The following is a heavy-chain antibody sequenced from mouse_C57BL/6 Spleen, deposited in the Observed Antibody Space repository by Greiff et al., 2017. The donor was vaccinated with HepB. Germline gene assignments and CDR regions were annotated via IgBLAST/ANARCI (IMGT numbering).Heavy chain of an antibody. D-gene: IGHD2-4*01. CDR1: GYAFSSYW. CDR3: TRSFYDYDGAWFAY. Sequence: VQLQQSGAELVKPGASVKISCKASGYAFSSYWMNWVKQRPGKGLEWIGQIYPGDGDTNYNGKFKGKATLTADKSSSTAYMQRSSLTSEDSAVYFCTRSFYDYDGAWFAYWGQGTLVTVSA. CDR2: IYPGDGDT. V-gene: IGHV1-80*01. J-gene: IGHJ3*01.